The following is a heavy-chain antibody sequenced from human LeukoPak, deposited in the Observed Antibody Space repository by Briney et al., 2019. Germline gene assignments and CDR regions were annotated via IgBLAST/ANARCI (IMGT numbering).Heavy chain of an antibody. J-gene: IGHJ4*02. Sequence: ASVNVSCKASVYTFTSYAIHWVRQAPGQRLEWMGWISAGNGNTKYSQNFQGRVTFISNTSATTAFMELSSLRSEDAAVYYCARDSGSGSNDYWGQGTLVTVSS. CDR3: ARDSGSGSNDY. CDR1: VYTFTSYA. CDR2: ISAGNGNT. V-gene: IGHV1-3*01. D-gene: IGHD1-26*01.